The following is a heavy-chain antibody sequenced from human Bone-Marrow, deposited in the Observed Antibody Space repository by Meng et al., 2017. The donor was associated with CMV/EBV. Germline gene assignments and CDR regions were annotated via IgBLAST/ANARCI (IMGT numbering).Heavy chain of an antibody. CDR1: GFTFDDYA. V-gene: IGHV3-9*01. Sequence: SCAASGFTFDDYAMHWVRQAPGKGLEWVSGISWNSGSIGYADSVKGRFTISRDNAKNSLYLQMNSLRAEDTALYYCAKSSTFCSSTSCYSGNAFDIWGQGTMVTVSS. CDR3: AKSSTFCSSTSCYSGNAFDI. J-gene: IGHJ3*02. D-gene: IGHD2-2*02. CDR2: ISWNSGSI.